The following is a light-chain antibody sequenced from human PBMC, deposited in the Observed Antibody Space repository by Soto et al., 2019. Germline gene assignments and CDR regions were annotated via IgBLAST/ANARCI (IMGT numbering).Light chain of an antibody. CDR1: QSISSY. CDR3: QQSYSTPLT. CDR2: AAS. V-gene: IGKV1-39*01. Sequence: DIQMTQSPSSLSASVGDRVTITCRASQSISSYLNWDQQKPGKAPKLLIYAASSLQSGVPSRFSSSGSGTDFTLTISRLQPEDFATYYCQQSYSTPLTFGGGTKVEIK. J-gene: IGKJ4*01.